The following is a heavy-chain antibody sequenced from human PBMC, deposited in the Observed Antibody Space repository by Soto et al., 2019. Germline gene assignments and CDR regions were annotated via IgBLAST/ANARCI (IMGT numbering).Heavy chain of an antibody. D-gene: IGHD6-13*01. Sequence: GGSLRLSCAASGFTFSSYGMHWVRQAPGKGLEWVAVISYDGSNKYYADSVMGRFTISRDNSKNTLYLQMNSLRAEDTAVYYCAKDGYSSSGGFDYWGQGTLVTVSS. CDR2: ISYDGSNK. CDR3: AKDGYSSSGGFDY. J-gene: IGHJ4*02. V-gene: IGHV3-30*18. CDR1: GFTFSSYG.